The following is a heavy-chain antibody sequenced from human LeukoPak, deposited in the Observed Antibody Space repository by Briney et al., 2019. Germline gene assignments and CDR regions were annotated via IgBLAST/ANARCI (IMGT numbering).Heavy chain of an antibody. D-gene: IGHD2-2*01. CDR1: GDSISSSGYY. V-gene: IGHV4-61*05. CDR2: IYYSGST. CDR3: ARQIGFCSSTTCSTGFDP. J-gene: IGHJ5*02. Sequence: PSETLSLTCTVSGDSISSSGYYWSWIRQPPGKGLEWIGYIYYSGSTKYNSSLKSRVTISVDTSKNQFSLKLNSVTAADTAVYYCARQIGFCSSTTCSTGFDPWGQGTLVTVSS.